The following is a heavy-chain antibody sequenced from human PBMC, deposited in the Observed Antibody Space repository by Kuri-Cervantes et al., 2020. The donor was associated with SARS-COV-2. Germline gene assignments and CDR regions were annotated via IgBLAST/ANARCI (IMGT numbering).Heavy chain of an antibody. V-gene: IGHV3-21*01. J-gene: IGHJ6*02. CDR2: ISSSSSYI. D-gene: IGHD2-2*02. CDR1: GFTFSSYS. Sequence: GESLKISCAASGFTFSSYSMNWVRQAPGKRLEWVSSISSSSSYIYYADSVKGRFTISRDNAKNSLYLQMNSLRAEDTAVYYCARDEVVVVPAAISGWYYYGMDVWGQGTTVTVSS. CDR3: ARDEVVVVPAAISGWYYYGMDV.